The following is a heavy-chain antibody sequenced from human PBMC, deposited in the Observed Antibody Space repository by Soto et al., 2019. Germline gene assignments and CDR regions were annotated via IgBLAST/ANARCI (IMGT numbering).Heavy chain of an antibody. CDR2: IYWDDDK. V-gene: IGHV2-5*02. CDR1: GFSLSTSGVG. Sequence: QITLKESGPTLVKPTQTLTLTCTFSGFSLSTSGVGVAWIRQPPGKALEWLALIYWDDDKRYRPSLETRLTITKDTSKNHVVLTMTNMDSVDTATYYCAYLPCSGGTCYWFSYSGMDVCGQGTTVTVSS. CDR3: AYLPCSGGTCYWFSYSGMDV. D-gene: IGHD2-15*01. J-gene: IGHJ6*02.